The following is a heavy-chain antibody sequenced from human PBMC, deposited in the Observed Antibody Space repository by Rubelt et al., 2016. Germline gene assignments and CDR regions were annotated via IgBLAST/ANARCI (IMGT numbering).Heavy chain of an antibody. J-gene: IGHJ5*02. D-gene: IGHD5-12*01. Sequence: QVQLQESGPGLVQPSETLSLTCTVSGGSVSSGSFYWSWIRQPPGKGLEWIGFVYYSGSTNYNPSLKSRVTISLDTSKNRFSLVLGGAPAADRAVEQGAGGAVARIRSWFTPWGEGTLVTVTS. CDR3: AGGAVARIRSWFTP. CDR1: GGSVSSGSFY. V-gene: IGHV4-61*01. CDR2: VYYSGST.